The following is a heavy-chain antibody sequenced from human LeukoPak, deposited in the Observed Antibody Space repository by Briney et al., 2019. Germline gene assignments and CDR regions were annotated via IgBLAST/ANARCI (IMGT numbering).Heavy chain of an antibody. CDR1: GFTFDDYA. CDR2: ISWNSGSI. Sequence: GGSLRLSCAASGFTFDDYAMHWVRQAPGKGLEWVSGISWNSGSIGYADSVKGRFTISRDNAKNSLYLQMNSLRAEDTAVYYCARAHDFLNYYYMDVWGKGTTVTISS. V-gene: IGHV3-9*01. CDR3: ARAHDFLNYYYMDV. D-gene: IGHD3-3*01. J-gene: IGHJ6*03.